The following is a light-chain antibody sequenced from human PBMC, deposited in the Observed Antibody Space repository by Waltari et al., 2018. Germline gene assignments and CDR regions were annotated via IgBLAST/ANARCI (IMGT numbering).Light chain of an antibody. CDR1: SGSIASNY. CDR2: EDD. V-gene: IGLV6-57*01. J-gene: IGLJ3*02. Sequence: NFMLTQPHSVSESPGKTVTISCTRSSGSIASNYVQWTQQRPGSSPTPVIFEDDQRPSGVPDRFSGSIDSSSNSASLTISGLKTEDEADYYCQSYDSSDLWVFGGGTRLTVL. CDR3: QSYDSSDLWV.